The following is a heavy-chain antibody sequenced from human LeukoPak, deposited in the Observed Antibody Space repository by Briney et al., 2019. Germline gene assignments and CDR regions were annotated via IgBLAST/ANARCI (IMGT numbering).Heavy chain of an antibody. V-gene: IGHV3-74*03. CDR1: GFTFSSYW. CDR3: ARDLYHGSDE. Sequence: LSGGPLRLSCAGSGFTFSSYWMHWVRQAPGKGLVWVSTIYTDGSVAQYADSVKGRFTISRDNAKNTLYLQMNTLRVEDAAVYYCARDLYHGSDEWGQGTLVTVSS. CDR2: IYTDGSVA. D-gene: IGHD3-10*01. J-gene: IGHJ4*02.